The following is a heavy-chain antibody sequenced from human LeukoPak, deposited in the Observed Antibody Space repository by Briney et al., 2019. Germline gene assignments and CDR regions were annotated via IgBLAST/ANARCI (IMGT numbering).Heavy chain of an antibody. D-gene: IGHD3-22*01. V-gene: IGHV3-30*01. CDR3: ARGYYDSSGYYYDD. J-gene: IGHJ4*02. CDR1: GFTLSIYA. Sequence: PGGALRLSCAASGFTLSIYAMHWVRQAPGKGLEWVAVIAYDGGDKYYADSVKGRFTISRDNSQNTLDLQTNSLRAEDTAVYYCARGYYDSSGYYYDDWGQGTLVTVSS. CDR2: IAYDGGDK.